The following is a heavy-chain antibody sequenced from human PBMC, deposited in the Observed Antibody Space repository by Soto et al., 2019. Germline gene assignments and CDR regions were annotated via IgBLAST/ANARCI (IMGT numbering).Heavy chain of an antibody. V-gene: IGHV4-4*02. CDR2: IYHSGST. J-gene: IGHJ2*01. D-gene: IGHD3-22*01. Sequence: QVQLQESGPGLVKPSGTLSLTCAVSGGSISSSNWWSWVRQPPGKGLEWIGDIYHSGSTNYNPSLKSRVTISVDKSKNQFSLKLSSVTAADTAVYYCARTHPWIFYDSSGYHDWYFDLWGRGTLVTVSS. CDR3: ARTHPWIFYDSSGYHDWYFDL. CDR1: GGSISSSNW.